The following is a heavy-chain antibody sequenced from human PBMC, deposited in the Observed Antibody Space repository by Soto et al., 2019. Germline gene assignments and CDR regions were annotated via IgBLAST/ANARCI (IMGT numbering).Heavy chain of an antibody. V-gene: IGHV3-23*01. CDR3: AKSLYSSGWDYYYYMDV. D-gene: IGHD6-19*01. CDR1: GFTFSSYA. CDR2: ISGSGGST. Sequence: EVQLLESGGGLVQPGGSLRLSCAASGFTFSSYAMSWVRQAPGKGLEWVSAISGSGGSTYYADSVKGRFTISRDNSKHTLYLQMNSLRAEDTAVYYCAKSLYSSGWDYYYYMDVWGKGTTVTVSS. J-gene: IGHJ6*03.